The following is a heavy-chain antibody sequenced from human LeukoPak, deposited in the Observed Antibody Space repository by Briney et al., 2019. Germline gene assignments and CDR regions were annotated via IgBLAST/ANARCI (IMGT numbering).Heavy chain of an antibody. V-gene: IGHV4-4*07. CDR2: IFSSGST. J-gene: IGHJ4*02. CDR1: GGSISSHY. Sequence: SETLSLTCTVSGGSISSHYWSWVRQPAGKGLEWIGRIFSSGSTDYNPSLKSRVTMSVDTSKRQFSLKLTSVTAADTAVYYCARHYDGTAYYYDYWGQGTLVTVSS. D-gene: IGHD3-22*01. CDR3: ARHYDGTAYYYDY.